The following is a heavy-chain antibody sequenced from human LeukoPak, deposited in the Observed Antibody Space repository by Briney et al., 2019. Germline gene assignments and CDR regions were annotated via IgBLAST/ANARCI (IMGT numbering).Heavy chain of an antibody. CDR2: ISAYNGNT. Sequence: ASVKVSCKASGYTFTSYDISWVRQAPGQGLEWMGWISAYNGNTNYAQKLQGRVTMTTDTSTSTAYMELRSLRSDDTAVYYCARDHAYYYDSSGYSGDAFDIWGQGTMVTVSS. CDR1: GYTFTSYD. J-gene: IGHJ3*02. CDR3: ARDHAYYYDSSGYSGDAFDI. V-gene: IGHV1-18*01. D-gene: IGHD3-22*01.